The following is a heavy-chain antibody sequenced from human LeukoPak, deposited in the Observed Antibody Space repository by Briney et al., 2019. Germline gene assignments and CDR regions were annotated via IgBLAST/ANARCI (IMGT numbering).Heavy chain of an antibody. J-gene: IGHJ4*02. CDR1: GFTFSNYA. Sequence: GSLRLSCAASGFTFSNYAMSWVRQAPGKGLEWIGSIYYSGSTYYNPSLKSRVTISVDTSKNQFSLKLNSVTATDTAVYYCARHYGPWGQGTLVTVPS. CDR3: ARHYGP. D-gene: IGHD3-10*01. CDR2: IYYSGST. V-gene: IGHV4-39*01.